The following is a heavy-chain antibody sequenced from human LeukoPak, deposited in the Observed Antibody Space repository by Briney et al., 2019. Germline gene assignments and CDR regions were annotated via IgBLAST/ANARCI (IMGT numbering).Heavy chain of an antibody. CDR2: IYYSGST. Sequence: SETLSLTCTVSGGSISTHYWSWIRQPAGKGLEWIGYIYYSGSTNYNPSLKSRVTISVDRSKNQFSLKLSSVTAADTAVYYCARLNYYDSSGDYWGQGTLVTVSS. V-gene: IGHV4-59*11. CDR3: ARLNYYDSSGDY. CDR1: GGSISTHY. D-gene: IGHD3-22*01. J-gene: IGHJ4*02.